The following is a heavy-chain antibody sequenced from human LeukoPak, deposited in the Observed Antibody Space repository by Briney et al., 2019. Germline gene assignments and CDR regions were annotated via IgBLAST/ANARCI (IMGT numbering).Heavy chain of an antibody. V-gene: IGHV4-39*07. D-gene: IGHD3-10*01. Sequence: PSETLSLTCTVSGGSVRTSSFFWDWIRQPPGKGLEWIGYIYYSGSTYYNPSLKSRVSISVDTSKNQFSLKLSSVTAADTAVYYCARDRITMVRGVLYYYYYGMDVWGQGTTVTVSS. CDR1: GGSVRTSSFF. CDR3: ARDRITMVRGVLYYYYYGMDV. CDR2: IYYSGST. J-gene: IGHJ6*02.